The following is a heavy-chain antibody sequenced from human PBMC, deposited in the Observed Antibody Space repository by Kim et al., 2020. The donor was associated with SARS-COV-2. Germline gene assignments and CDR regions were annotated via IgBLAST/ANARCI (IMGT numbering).Heavy chain of an antibody. Sequence: GGSLRLSCAASGFTFNAYWMTWVRQAPGKGLECVANIKQDGTEKNYADSVKGRFTISRDNAKNSLYLQMNSLRAEDTAVYYCARNSPSDYWGQGTLVIVSS. J-gene: IGHJ4*02. CDR3: ARNSPSDY. CDR2: IKQDGTEK. CDR1: GFTFNAYW. V-gene: IGHV3-7*01. D-gene: IGHD2-21*01.